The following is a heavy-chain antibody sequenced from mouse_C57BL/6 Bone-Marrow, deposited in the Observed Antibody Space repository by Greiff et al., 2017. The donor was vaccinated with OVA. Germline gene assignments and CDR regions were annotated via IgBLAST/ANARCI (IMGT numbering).Heavy chain of an antibody. Sequence: EVKLMESGGGLVKPGGSLKLSCAASGFTFSSYAMSWVRQTPEKRLEWVATISDGGSYTYYPDNVKGRFTISRDNAKNNLYLQMSHLKSEDTAMYYCARDGGAYYSNYGAMDYWGQGTSVTVSS. D-gene: IGHD2-5*01. J-gene: IGHJ4*01. CDR3: ARDGGAYYSNYGAMDY. CDR1: GFTFSSYA. V-gene: IGHV5-4*01. CDR2: ISDGGSYT.